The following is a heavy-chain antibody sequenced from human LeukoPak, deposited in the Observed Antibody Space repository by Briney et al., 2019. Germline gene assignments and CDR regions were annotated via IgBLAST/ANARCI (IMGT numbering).Heavy chain of an antibody. J-gene: IGHJ4*02. D-gene: IGHD6-13*01. CDR3: AKRPGSAAGGTFVY. V-gene: IGHV3-23*01. CDR2: ISGSDIT. Sequence: SGGSLRLSCAASGFTLSNYGMSWVRQAPGKGLEWVSSISGSDITYYPDSVKGRFTISRDNSKNMLHLQMNSLRAEDTAVYYCAKRPGSAAGGTFVYWGQGTLVTVSS. CDR1: GFTLSNYG.